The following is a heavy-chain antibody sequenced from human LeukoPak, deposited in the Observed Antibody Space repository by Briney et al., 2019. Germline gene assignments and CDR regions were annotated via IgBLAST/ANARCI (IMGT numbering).Heavy chain of an antibody. D-gene: IGHD5-12*01. Sequence: GGSLRLSCAASGFTFSSYGMHWFRQAPGKGLEWVTFIRYEGSSKYYADSVKGRFTISRDNSKNTLYLQMNSLRAEDTAVYYCAKDGGYATAGTFDYWGQGTLVTVSS. CDR1: GFTFSSYG. J-gene: IGHJ4*02. CDR2: IRYEGSSK. V-gene: IGHV3-30*02. CDR3: AKDGGYATAGTFDY.